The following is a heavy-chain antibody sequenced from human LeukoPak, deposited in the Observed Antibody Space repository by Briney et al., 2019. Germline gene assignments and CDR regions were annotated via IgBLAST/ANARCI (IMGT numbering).Heavy chain of an antibody. Sequence: SETLSLTCTVSGGSISSYYWSWIRQPPGKGLEWIGYIYYSGSTNYNPSLKSRVTISVDTSKNQFSLKLSSVTAADTAVYYCARHWMGEPTMSDYWGQGTLVTVSS. V-gene: IGHV4-59*08. J-gene: IGHJ4*02. CDR1: GGSISSYY. CDR2: IYYSGST. CDR3: ARHWMGEPTMSDY. D-gene: IGHD5-12*01.